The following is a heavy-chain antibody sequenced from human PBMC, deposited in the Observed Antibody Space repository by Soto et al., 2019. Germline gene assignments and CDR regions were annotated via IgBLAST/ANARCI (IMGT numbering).Heavy chain of an antibody. CDR2: INWNGGST. V-gene: IGHV3-20*04. CDR1: GFTFDDYG. D-gene: IGHD3-3*01. Sequence: GGSLRLSCAASGFTFDDYGMSWVRQAPGKGLEWVSGINWNGGSTGYADSVKGRFTISRDNAKNSLYLQMNSLRAEDTAFYYCARGRYYDFWSGYYGDDYGGQGTLVTVSS. CDR3: ARGRYYDFWSGYYGDDY. J-gene: IGHJ4*02.